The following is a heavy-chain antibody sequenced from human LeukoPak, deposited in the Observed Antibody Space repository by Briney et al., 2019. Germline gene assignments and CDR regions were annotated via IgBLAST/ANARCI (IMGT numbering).Heavy chain of an antibody. V-gene: IGHV3-23*01. J-gene: IGHJ4*02. CDR3: AKWGDYDILTGYYVSDF. D-gene: IGHD3-9*01. Sequence: GGSLRLSCAASGFIFRNYAMSWVRQAPGKGLEWVSAITGSGDTTYYADSVKGRFTISKDNSKNTLYVEMNTLRAEDTAVYYCAKWGDYDILTGYYVSDFWGQGTLVTVSS. CDR2: ITGSGDTT. CDR1: GFIFRNYA.